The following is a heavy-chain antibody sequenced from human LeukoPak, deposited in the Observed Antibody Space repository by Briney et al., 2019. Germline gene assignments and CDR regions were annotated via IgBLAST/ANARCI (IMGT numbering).Heavy chain of an antibody. D-gene: IGHD6-13*01. CDR2: IYYSGST. J-gene: IGHJ4*02. CDR1: GGSISAYY. Sequence: SETLSLTCTVSGGSISAYYWSWIRQPPGKGLEWIGYIYYSGSTNYNPSLKSRVTISVDTSKNQFSLKLSSVTAADTAVDYCARQRVAAAGTLDYWGQGTLVTVSS. V-gene: IGHV4-59*08. CDR3: ARQRVAAAGTLDY.